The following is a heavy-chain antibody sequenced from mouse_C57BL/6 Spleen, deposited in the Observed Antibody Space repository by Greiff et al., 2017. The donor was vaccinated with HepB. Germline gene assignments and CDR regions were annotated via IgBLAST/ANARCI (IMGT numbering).Heavy chain of an antibody. D-gene: IGHD1-1*01. J-gene: IGHJ2*01. CDR3: AREPTTVVEGNYFDY. Sequence: QVQLQQSGAELAKPGASVKLSCKASGYTFTSYWMHWVKQRPGQGLEWIGYINPSSGYTKYNQKFKDKATLTADKSSSTAYMQLSSLTYEDTAVYYCAREPTTVVEGNYFDYWGQGTTLTVSS. V-gene: IGHV1-7*01. CDR2: INPSSGYT. CDR1: GYTFTSYW.